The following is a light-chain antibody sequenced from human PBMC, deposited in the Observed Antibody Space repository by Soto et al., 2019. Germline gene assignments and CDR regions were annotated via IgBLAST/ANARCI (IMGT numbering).Light chain of an antibody. J-gene: IGKJ1*01. Sequence: DIQMTQSPSALSASVGDRVTITCRASQSISSWLAWYHQKPGTAPKLLIYKASNLESGVPSRFSGRGSGTAFPLSISGLQYDDFALYYCQQYSSYWTFGQGTKVEIK. CDR1: QSISSW. CDR2: KAS. V-gene: IGKV1-5*03. CDR3: QQYSSYWT.